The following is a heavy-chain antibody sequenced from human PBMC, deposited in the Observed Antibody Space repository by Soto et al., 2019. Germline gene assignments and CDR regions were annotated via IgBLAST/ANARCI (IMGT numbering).Heavy chain of an antibody. J-gene: IGHJ6*02. CDR3: ASDSSVYYYGMDV. CDR1: GFTFSSYS. CDR2: ISSSSSTI. D-gene: IGHD2-15*01. Sequence: GGSLRLSCAASGFTFSSYSMNWVRQAPGKGLEWVSYISSSSSTIYYADTVKGRFTISRDNAKNSLYLQMNSLRDEDTAEYYCASDSSVYYYGMDVWGQGTTVTVSS. V-gene: IGHV3-48*02.